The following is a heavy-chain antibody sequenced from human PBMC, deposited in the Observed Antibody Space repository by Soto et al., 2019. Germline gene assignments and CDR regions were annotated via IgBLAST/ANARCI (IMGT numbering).Heavy chain of an antibody. J-gene: IGHJ5*02. Sequence: PGESLKISCKGSGFSLTSYWISWVRQMPGKGLEWMGRIDPSDSYTNYSPSFQGHVTISADKSISTAYLQWSSLKASDTARDDCARLDTYCRSTSCYVVVNKWIDP. V-gene: IGHV5-10-1*01. CDR1: GFSLTSYW. CDR3: ARLDTYCRSTSCYVVVNKWIDP. CDR2: IDPSDSYT. D-gene: IGHD2-2*01.